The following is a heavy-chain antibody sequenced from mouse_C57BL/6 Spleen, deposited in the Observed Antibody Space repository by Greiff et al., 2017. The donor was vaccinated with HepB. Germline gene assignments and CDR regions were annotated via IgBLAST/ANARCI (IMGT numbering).Heavy chain of an antibody. Sequence: VQLKQSVAELVRPGASVKLSCTASGFNIKNTYMLWVKQRPEQGLEWIGRIDPANGNTKYAPKFQGKATITADTSSNTAYLQLSSLTSEDTAIYYCASGGYYGSAMDYWGQGTSVTVSS. D-gene: IGHD2-3*01. CDR3: ASGGYYGSAMDY. V-gene: IGHV14-3*01. CDR2: IDPANGNT. J-gene: IGHJ4*01. CDR1: GFNIKNTY.